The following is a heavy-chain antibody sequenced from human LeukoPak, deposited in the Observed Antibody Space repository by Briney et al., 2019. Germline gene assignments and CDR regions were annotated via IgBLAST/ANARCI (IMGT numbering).Heavy chain of an antibody. CDR2: INPSGGST. CDR1: GYTFTSYY. Sequence: GASVKVSCKASGYTFTSYYMHWVRQAPGQGLEWMGIINPSGGSTSYAQKFQGRVTMTRDTSTSTVYLELSSLRSEDTAVYYCARDLRYFDWLSPHFDYWGQGTLVTVSS. CDR3: ARDLRYFDWLSPHFDY. V-gene: IGHV1-46*01. D-gene: IGHD3-9*01. J-gene: IGHJ4*02.